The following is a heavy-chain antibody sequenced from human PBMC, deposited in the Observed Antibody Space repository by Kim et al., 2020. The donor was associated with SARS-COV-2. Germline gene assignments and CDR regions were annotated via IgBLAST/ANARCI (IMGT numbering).Heavy chain of an antibody. CDR1: GFTFSNAW. CDR3: TTDRRFGEFFYGMDV. J-gene: IGHJ6*02. D-gene: IGHD3-10*01. V-gene: IGHV3-15*01. Sequence: GGSLRLSCAASGFTFSNAWMSWVRQAPGKGLEWVGRIKSKTDGGTTDYAAPVKGRFTISSDDSKNTLYLQMNSLKTEDTAVYYCTTDRRFGEFFYGMDVWGQGTTVTVSS. CDR2: IKSKTDGGTT.